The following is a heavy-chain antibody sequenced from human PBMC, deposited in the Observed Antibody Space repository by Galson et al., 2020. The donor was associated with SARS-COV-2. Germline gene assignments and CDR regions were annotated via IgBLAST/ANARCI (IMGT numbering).Heavy chain of an antibody. D-gene: IGHD1-26*01. V-gene: IGHV4-61*01. J-gene: IGHJ3*01. Sequence: ASETLSLTCTVSGGSVNSGSYYWSWIRQPPGKGLEWIGYVYYTGSASYNPSLESRVTMSVDTSKNQFSLKLSSVTAADTAVYYCARDPQTWSGWGRAFDFWGQG. CDR2: VYYTGSA. CDR1: GGSVNSGSYY. CDR3: ARDPQTWSGWGRAFDF.